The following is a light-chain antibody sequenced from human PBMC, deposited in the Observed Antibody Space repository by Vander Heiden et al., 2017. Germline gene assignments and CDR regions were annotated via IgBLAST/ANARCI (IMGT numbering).Light chain of an antibody. CDR3: QSYDSDLGARV. J-gene: IGLJ3*02. CDR2: AND. CDR1: SSNIGADYD. V-gene: IGLV1-40*01. Sequence: QSVLTQPPSVSGAPCQRVTISCTGSSSNIGADYDVHWYQQVPGTAPKRLINANDKRPSGVPDRFSGSKSGSSASLAITGLQAEDEADYFCQSYDSDLGARVFGGGTKVTVL.